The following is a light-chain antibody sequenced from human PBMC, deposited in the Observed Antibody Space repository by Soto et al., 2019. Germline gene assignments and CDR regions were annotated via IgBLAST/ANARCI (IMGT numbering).Light chain of an antibody. CDR3: CSYTTSNTRQMV. J-gene: IGLJ1*01. V-gene: IGLV2-14*01. Sequence: QSVLTQPASVSGSPGQSLTISCTGTSSDVGGYNYVSWYQQQPGKAPKFMIYDVTNRPSGVSNRFSGSKSGNTASLTISGLQAEDEADYYCCSYTTSNTRQMVFGTGT. CDR1: SSDVGGYNY. CDR2: DVT.